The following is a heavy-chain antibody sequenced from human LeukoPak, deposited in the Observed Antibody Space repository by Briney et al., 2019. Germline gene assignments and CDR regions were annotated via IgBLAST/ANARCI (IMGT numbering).Heavy chain of an antibody. V-gene: IGHV4-31*03. CDR3: ARHRIDFYSWDY. Sequence: PSETLSLTCTVSGGSISSGGYYWSWIRQHPGKGLEWIGYIYYSGSTDYNPSLKSRVTISVDTSENQFSLKLNSVTAADTAVYLCARHRIDFYSWDYWGQGTLATVSS. J-gene: IGHJ4*02. CDR1: GGSISSGGYY. CDR2: IYYSGST. D-gene: IGHD2-21*01.